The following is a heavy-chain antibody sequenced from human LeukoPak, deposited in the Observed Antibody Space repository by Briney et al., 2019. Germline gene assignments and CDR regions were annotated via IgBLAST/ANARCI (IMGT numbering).Heavy chain of an antibody. J-gene: IGHJ6*02. D-gene: IGHD3-22*01. CDR3: ARGSGLVVRGDAMDV. Sequence: PGQSLRLSCSASGFTFSRHGMHWVRQAPGKGLEWVAIIWSDASNKYFADSVKGRFTVSRDNSKNTMFLQMNSLRAEDTAVYYCARGSGLVVRGDAMDVWGQGTTVTVSS. CDR1: GFTFSRHG. V-gene: IGHV3-33*01. CDR2: IWSDASNK.